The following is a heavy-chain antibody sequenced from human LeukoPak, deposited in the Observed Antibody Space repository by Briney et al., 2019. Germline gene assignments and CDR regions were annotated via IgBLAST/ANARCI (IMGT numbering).Heavy chain of an antibody. J-gene: IGHJ4*02. CDR3: AKVKGSVSFDY. Sequence: GGSLRLSCAASGFTFSSYWMSWGRQAPGKGLEWVSAISGIGGSTYYADSVKGRFTVSRDNSKNTMYMQMNTLRAEDTAVYYCAKVKGSVSFDYWGKGTLVTVSS. CDR2: ISGIGGST. V-gene: IGHV3-23*01. CDR1: GFTFSSYW. D-gene: IGHD3-10*01.